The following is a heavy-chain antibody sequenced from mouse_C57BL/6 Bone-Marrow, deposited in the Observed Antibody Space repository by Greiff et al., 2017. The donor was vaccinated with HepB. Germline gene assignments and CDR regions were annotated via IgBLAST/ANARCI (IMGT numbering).Heavy chain of an antibody. CDR2: INPNNGGT. CDR1: GYTFTDYN. CDR3: ARRDFITTVVASDYFDY. V-gene: IGHV1-22*01. J-gene: IGHJ2*01. Sequence: VQLKQSGPELVKPGASVKMSCKASGYTFTDYNMHWVKQSPGKSLEWIGYINPNNGGTSYNQKFKGKATLTVNKSSSTAYMELRSLTSEDSAVYYCARRDFITTVVASDYFDYWGQGTTLTVSS. D-gene: IGHD1-1*01.